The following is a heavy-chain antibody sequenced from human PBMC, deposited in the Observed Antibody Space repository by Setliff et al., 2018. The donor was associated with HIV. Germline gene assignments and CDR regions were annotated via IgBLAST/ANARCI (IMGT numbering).Heavy chain of an antibody. CDR3: ARCGAGEWHLYMDV. CDR2: SIPILGIG. V-gene: IGHV1-69*02. Sequence: SVKVPCNASGCTFSRYTINWVRQAPGPGLGGMGRSIPILGIGNNEQAKTFKSRVTFTADKSTSTVYMELSSMRSEDTAVHCFARCGAGEWHLYMDVWGKGTAVTVSS. CDR1: GCTFSRYT. D-gene: IGHD3-16*01. J-gene: IGHJ6*03.